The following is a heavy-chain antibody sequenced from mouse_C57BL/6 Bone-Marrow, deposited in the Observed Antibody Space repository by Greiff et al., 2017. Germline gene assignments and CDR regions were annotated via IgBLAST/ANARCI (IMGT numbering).Heavy chain of an antibody. CDR3: ARLGCNYGGYYLDF. Sequence: QVQLQQSGAELARPGASVKMSCKASGYTFTSYTMHWVKQRPGQGLEWIGYINPSSGYTKYNQKFKDKATLTADKSSSTAYMQLSSLTSEDAAVYYCARLGCNYGGYYLDFGGQGTTLTVSS. CDR1: GYTFTSYT. V-gene: IGHV1-4*01. CDR2: INPSSGYT. D-gene: IGHD2-1*01. J-gene: IGHJ2*01.